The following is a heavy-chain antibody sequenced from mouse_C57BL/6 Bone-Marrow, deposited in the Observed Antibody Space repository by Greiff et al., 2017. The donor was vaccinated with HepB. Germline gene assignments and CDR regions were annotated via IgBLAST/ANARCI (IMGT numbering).Heavy chain of an antibody. CDR2: INPNNGGT. CDR3: ARPTNYYYGSSYAMDY. J-gene: IGHJ4*01. CDR1: GYTFTDYY. V-gene: IGHV1-26*01. D-gene: IGHD1-1*01. Sequence: VQLQQSGPELVKPGASVKISCKASGYTFTDYYMNWVKQSHGKSLEWIGDINPNNGGTSYNQKFKGKATLTVDKSSSTAYMELRSLTSEDSAVYYCARPTNYYYGSSYAMDYWGQGTSVTVSS.